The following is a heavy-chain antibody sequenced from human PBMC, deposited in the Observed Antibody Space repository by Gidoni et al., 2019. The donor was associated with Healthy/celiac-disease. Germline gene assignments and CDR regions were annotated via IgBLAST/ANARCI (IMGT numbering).Heavy chain of an antibody. J-gene: IGHJ4*02. CDR2: IYPSGST. D-gene: IGHD4-17*01. V-gene: IGHV4-4*02. CDR1: GGSNSSSNC. Sequence: QVQLQESGPGLVKPSGTLSLTCAVSGGSNSSSNCWSWVRQPPGQGLEWLWEIYPSGSTNYNPSLKSRVIILVDKSKNQFSLKLSSVTAEDTAVYYCARVDYGDYDVGRVADYWGQGTLVTVSS. CDR3: ARVDYGDYDVGRVADY.